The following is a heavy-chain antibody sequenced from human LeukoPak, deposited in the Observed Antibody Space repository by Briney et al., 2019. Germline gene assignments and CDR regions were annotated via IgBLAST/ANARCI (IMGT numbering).Heavy chain of an antibody. CDR3: ATAIAGTTPSYFDY. Sequence: ASVKVSCKVSGYTLTELSMHWVRQAPGKGLEWMGGFDPEDGETIYVQKFQGRVTMTEDTSTDTAYMELSSLRSEDTAVYYCATAIAGTTPSYFDYWGQGTLVTVSS. D-gene: IGHD1-7*01. CDR2: FDPEDGET. CDR1: GYTLTELS. V-gene: IGHV1-24*01. J-gene: IGHJ4*02.